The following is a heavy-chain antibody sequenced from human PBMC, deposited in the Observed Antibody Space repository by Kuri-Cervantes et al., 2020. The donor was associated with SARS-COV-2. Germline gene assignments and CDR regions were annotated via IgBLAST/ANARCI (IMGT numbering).Heavy chain of an antibody. D-gene: IGHD3-9*01. V-gene: IGHV4-39*01. J-gene: IGHJ4*02. CDR1: GGSISSSSYY. Sequence: SETLSLTCTVSGGSISSSSYYWGWIRQPPGKGLEWIGSIYYSGSTYYNPSLKGRVTISVDTSKNQFSLKLSSVTAADTAVYYCARGDGLTGSKGFYDYWGQGTLVTVSS. CDR2: IYYSGST. CDR3: ARGDGLTGSKGFYDY.